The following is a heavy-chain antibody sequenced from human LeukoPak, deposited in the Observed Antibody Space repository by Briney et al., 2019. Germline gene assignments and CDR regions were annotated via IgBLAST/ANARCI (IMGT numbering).Heavy chain of an antibody. CDR2: INHRGST. Sequence: PSETLSLTCAVYGGSFSGYYWSWVRQPPGKGLEWIGEINHRGSTNYNPSLTSRVTISVDTSKNQFSLKLSSVTAADTAVYYCARHRRFGELSSYYYGMDVWGKGTTVTVSS. D-gene: IGHD3-10*01. J-gene: IGHJ6*04. CDR1: GGSFSGYY. CDR3: ARHRRFGELSSYYYGMDV. V-gene: IGHV4-34*01.